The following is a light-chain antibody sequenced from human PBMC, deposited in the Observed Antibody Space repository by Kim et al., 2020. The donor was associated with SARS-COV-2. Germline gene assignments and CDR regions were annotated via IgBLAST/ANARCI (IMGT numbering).Light chain of an antibody. CDR2: AAS. Sequence: DIQMTQSPSSLSASVGDRVTITCQASQSISNYLNWYQQKPGKAPKLLIYAASSLESGVPSRFSGSGSGTDFTLTISSLQPEDFATYYCQQYDNIPLTFGPGTKVDIK. CDR3: QQYDNIPLT. V-gene: IGKV1-39*01. CDR1: QSISNY. J-gene: IGKJ3*01.